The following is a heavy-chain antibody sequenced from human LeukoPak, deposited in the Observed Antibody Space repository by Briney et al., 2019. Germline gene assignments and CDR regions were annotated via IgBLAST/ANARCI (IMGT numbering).Heavy chain of an antibody. CDR2: IYTSGST. CDR3: ARDPGTRSWYSDAFDI. CDR1: GGSISSGSYY. J-gene: IGHJ3*02. Sequence: SQTLSLTCTVSGGSISSGSYYWSWIRQPAGKGLEWIGRIYTSGSTNYNPSLKSRVTISVDTSKNQFSLKLSSVTGAATAVYYCARDPGTRSWYSDAFDIWGQGTMVTVSS. V-gene: IGHV4-61*02. D-gene: IGHD6-13*01.